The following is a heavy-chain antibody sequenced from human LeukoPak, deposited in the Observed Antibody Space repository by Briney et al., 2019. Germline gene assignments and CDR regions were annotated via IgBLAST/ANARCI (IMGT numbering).Heavy chain of an antibody. CDR1: GFTFSSYA. Sequence: PGGSLRLSCAASGFTFSSYAMSWVRQAPGKGLEWVSAISGSGGSTYYADSVKGRFTISRDNSKNTPYLQMNSLRAEDTAVYYCAKSSGYSYGYAYYFDYWGQGTLVTVSS. CDR2: ISGSGGST. D-gene: IGHD5-18*01. V-gene: IGHV3-23*01. J-gene: IGHJ4*02. CDR3: AKSSGYSYGYAYYFDY.